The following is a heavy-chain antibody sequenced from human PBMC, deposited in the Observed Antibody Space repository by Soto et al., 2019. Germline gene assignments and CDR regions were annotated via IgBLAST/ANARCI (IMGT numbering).Heavy chain of an antibody. J-gene: IGHJ6*02. CDR2: INKDGGRT. D-gene: IGHD1-1*01. V-gene: IGHV3-23*01. Sequence: EVQLLESGGGLVQPGESLRLSCAASGFTFGSYFMNWVRQAPGKGPEWVSDINKDGGRTHYADSVRGRFTISRDNSRNTLYLQMNRRRAEETALYYCAKDLHWYGMDVWGQGTTVTVSS. CDR3: AKDLHWYGMDV. CDR1: GFTFGSYF.